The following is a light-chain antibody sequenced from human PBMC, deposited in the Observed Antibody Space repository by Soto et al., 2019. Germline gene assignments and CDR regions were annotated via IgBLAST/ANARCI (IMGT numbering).Light chain of an antibody. V-gene: IGKV3-20*01. CDR1: ERVSDNW. Sequence: DIVLTQSPGTLSLSPGERATLSCRASERVSDNWLAGYQQKPGQAPRLLIHGASYRASGIPDRFSGSGSATDFTLTISRLEPEDFAVHYCQQYGRLPITFGQGARLEI. CDR3: QQYGRLPIT. J-gene: IGKJ5*01. CDR2: GAS.